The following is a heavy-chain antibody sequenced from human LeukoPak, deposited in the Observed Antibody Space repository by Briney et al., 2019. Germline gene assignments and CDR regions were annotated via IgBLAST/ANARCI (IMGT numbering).Heavy chain of an antibody. D-gene: IGHD2/OR15-2a*01. CDR2: IYSGGAT. CDR3: ARGVPSPFPDPFDH. Sequence: QPGGSLRLSCAVSGFTVSNNYLSWVRQAPGKGPEWVSVIYSGGATHYADSVKGRFTISRDNSKNTLYLQMNSLRSEDTAVYYCARGVPSPFPDPFDHWGQGTLVTVSS. CDR1: GFTVSNNY. J-gene: IGHJ4*02. V-gene: IGHV3-66*02.